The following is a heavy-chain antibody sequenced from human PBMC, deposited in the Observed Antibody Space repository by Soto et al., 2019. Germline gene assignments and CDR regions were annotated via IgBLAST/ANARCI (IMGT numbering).Heavy chain of an antibody. D-gene: IGHD2-15*01. CDR3: ARARWYDAFDV. J-gene: IGHJ3*01. Sequence: PLETLSLTCAVSGFFISSGNYWGWIRKPPGKGLEWIGSIFHGGNTYYNPSLKSRVTISVDMSKNQFSLKLNSVTAADTAVYYCARARWYDAFDVWGQGTVVTVSS. V-gene: IGHV4-38-2*01. CDR1: GFFISSGNY. CDR2: IFHGGNT.